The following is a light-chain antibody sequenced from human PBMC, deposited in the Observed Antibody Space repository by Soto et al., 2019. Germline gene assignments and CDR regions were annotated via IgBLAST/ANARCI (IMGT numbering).Light chain of an antibody. Sequence: IQLTQSPSSLSVSVGDRVTITCRASQAISSSVAWYQVKPGKAPKLLIYGTSTLQSGVPSRFSGSGSGTDFTLTISSLQPEDSATYYCQQSYTTPHTFGQGTKLEIK. CDR1: QAISSS. J-gene: IGKJ2*01. V-gene: IGKV1-9*01. CDR2: GTS. CDR3: QQSYTTPHT.